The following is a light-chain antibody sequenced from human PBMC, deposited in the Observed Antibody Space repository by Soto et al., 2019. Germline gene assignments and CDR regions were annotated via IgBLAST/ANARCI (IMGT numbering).Light chain of an antibody. V-gene: IGKV1-39*01. J-gene: IGKJ1*01. Sequence: DIQLTQYPSSLSASVGDRVTITCRASQRISNYLAWYQQRPRKAPKLLIYSASNLQGGVPSRFSGSGSGTDFTLTISNLQPEDLATYYCQQSYSTPWTFGQGTKV. CDR3: QQSYSTPWT. CDR1: QRISNY. CDR2: SAS.